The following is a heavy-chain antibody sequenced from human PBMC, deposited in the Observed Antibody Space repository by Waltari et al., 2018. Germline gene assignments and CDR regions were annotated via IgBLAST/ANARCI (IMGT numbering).Heavy chain of an antibody. D-gene: IGHD1-26*01. V-gene: IGHV3-7*01. CDR3: ARGQWENSYYFDY. CDR2: VKQGGSEK. J-gene: IGHJ4*02. CDR1: GFTFSSYW. Sequence: EVHLVESGGGLVQPGGSLSLACAASGFTFSSYWMSWVRQTPGKGLEWGVNVKQGGSEKYYVDSVKGRFTISRDNAKNSLYLQRNSLRAEDTAVYYCARGQWENSYYFDYWGQGTLVSVSS.